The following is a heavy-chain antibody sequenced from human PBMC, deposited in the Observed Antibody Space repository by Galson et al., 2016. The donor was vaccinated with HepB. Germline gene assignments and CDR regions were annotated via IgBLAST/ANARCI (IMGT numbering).Heavy chain of an antibody. J-gene: IGHJ4*02. CDR2: ISTSGGST. CDR1: GFAFSAFG. CDR3: AKGTTRLGDN. D-gene: IGHD4-11*01. V-gene: IGHV3-23*01. Sequence: SLRLSCAASGFAFSAFGMTRVRQAPRKGLEWVAAISTSGGSTDYADSVKGRFTISRDNSKNMLYLQMNSLRVEDSALYYCAKGTTRLGDNWGQGILVTVSS.